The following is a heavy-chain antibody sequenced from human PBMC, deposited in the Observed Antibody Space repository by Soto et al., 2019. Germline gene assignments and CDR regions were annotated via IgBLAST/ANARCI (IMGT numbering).Heavy chain of an antibody. CDR3: ARDGGTGFYQLDA. Sequence: SETLSLTCAVSGYSISTGFNWAWIRQPPGKGLEWIGSIYHSGSTYYNLSLKRRVTISSDASKNQISLKLSSVTAADTALYYCARDGGTGFYQLDACGQGTLVTVSS. CDR1: GYSISTGFN. V-gene: IGHV4-38-2*02. CDR2: IYHSGST. J-gene: IGHJ5*02. D-gene: IGHD2-2*01.